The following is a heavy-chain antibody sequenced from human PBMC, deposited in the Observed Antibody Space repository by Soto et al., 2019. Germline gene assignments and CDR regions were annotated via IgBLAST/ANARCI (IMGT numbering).Heavy chain of an antibody. CDR1: GFTFSSYG. D-gene: IGHD3-10*01. J-gene: IGHJ4*02. Sequence: PGGSLRLSCAASGFTFSSYGMHWVRQAPGKGLEWVAVIWYDGSNKYYADSVKGRFTISRDNSKNTLYLQMNSLRAEDTAVYYCARDFLRYYGSGSYGPIDYWGQGTLVTVSS. V-gene: IGHV3-33*01. CDR3: ARDFLRYYGSGSYGPIDY. CDR2: IWYDGSNK.